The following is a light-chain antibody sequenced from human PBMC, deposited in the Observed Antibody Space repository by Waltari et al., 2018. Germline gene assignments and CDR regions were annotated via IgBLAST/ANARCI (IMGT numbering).Light chain of an antibody. CDR1: NSNIGSNP. CDR2: TNN. V-gene: IGLV1-44*01. Sequence: QSVLTQPPSASGTPGQRVTISCSGSNSNIGSNPVNWYKQFPGTAPKLLIYTNNPRPSGVPDRFSGSKSGTSASLAISGLQSEDEAAYYCAVWDDSLLGRVFGGGTELTVL. J-gene: IGLJ3*02. CDR3: AVWDDSLLGRV.